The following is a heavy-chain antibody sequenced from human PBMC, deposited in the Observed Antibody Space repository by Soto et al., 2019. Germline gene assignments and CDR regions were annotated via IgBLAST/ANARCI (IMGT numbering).Heavy chain of an antibody. CDR1: RFTFSSYG. V-gene: IGHV3-33*08. J-gene: IGHJ4*02. CDR2: IWYDGSNK. D-gene: IGHD3-16*02. CDR3: ARDISPRSYRYMSFDY. Sequence: PGGSLRLSCAVSRFTFSSYGMHWVRQAPCKGLEWVAVIWYDGSNKNYEDSVKGRFTISRDNSKNTLYLQMNSLRAEDTAVYYCARDISPRSYRYMSFDYWGQGTLVTVSS.